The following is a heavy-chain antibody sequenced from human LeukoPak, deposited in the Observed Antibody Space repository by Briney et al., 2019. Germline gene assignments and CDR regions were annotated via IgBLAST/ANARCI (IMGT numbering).Heavy chain of an antibody. Sequence: SETLSLTCTVSGYSISSGYYWGWIRQPPGKGLEWIGSIYHSGSTYYNPSLKSRVTISVDTSKNQFSLKLSSVTAADTAVYYCARVVGAAAGTVGYWGQGTLVTVSS. V-gene: IGHV4-38-2*02. CDR3: ARVVGAAAGTVGY. D-gene: IGHD6-13*01. CDR2: IYHSGST. CDR1: GYSISSGYY. J-gene: IGHJ4*02.